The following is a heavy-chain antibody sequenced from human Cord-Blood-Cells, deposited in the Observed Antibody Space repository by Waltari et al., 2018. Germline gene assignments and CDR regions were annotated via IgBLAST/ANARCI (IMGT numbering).Heavy chain of an antibody. CDR1: GFTFSSYG. CDR3: AKAPNPGNWFDP. Sequence: CAASGFTFSSYGMHWVRQAPGKGLEWVAFTRYDGSNKYYADSVKGRFTISRDNSKNTLYQQMNSLRAEDTAVYYCAKAPNPGNWFDPWGQGTLVTVSS. J-gene: IGHJ5*02. CDR2: TRYDGSNK. V-gene: IGHV3-30*02.